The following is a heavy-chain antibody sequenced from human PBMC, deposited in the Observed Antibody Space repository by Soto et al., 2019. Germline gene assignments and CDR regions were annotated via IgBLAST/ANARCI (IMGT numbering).Heavy chain of an antibody. V-gene: IGHV1-2*02. J-gene: IGHJ4*02. Sequence: QVQVVQSGAEVKKPGASVKVSCKASGYTFTGYQMHWVRQAPGQGLEWMGWFNPNSGGTNYAQKFQGRVTMTGDTSISTAYMEINRLTSDDTAVYFCARGRTIVSPRNWCQGALVSVSS. CDR3: ARGRTIVSPRN. CDR1: GYTFTGYQ. CDR2: FNPNSGGT. D-gene: IGHD2-21*01.